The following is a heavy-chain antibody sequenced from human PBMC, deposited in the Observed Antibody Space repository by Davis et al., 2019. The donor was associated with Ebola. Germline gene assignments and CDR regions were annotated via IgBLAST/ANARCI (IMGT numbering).Heavy chain of an antibody. D-gene: IGHD2-8*02. J-gene: IGHJ4*02. CDR2: ISAYNGNT. CDR3: ARDKGNWWFDY. V-gene: IGHV1-18*01. CDR1: GYTFTSYG. Sequence: AASVKVSCKASGYTFTSYGISWVRQAPGQGLEWMGWISAYNGNTNYAQKFQGRVTITADESTSTAYMELSSLRSEDTAVYYCARDKGNWWFDYWGQGTLVTVSS.